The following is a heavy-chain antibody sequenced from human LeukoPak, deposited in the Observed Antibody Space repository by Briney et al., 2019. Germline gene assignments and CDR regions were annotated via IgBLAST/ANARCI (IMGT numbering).Heavy chain of an antibody. CDR2: IYSGGST. D-gene: IGHD1-26*01. CDR3: ARGWYSGTYYNWFDP. Sequence: GGSLRLSCAASGFTVSSNYMSWVRQAPGKGLEWVSVIYSGGSTYYADSVKGRFTISRDNSKNTLYLQMNSLRAEDTAVYYCARGWYSGTYYNWFDPWGQGTLVTVSS. CDR1: GFTVSSNY. J-gene: IGHJ5*02. V-gene: IGHV3-53*01.